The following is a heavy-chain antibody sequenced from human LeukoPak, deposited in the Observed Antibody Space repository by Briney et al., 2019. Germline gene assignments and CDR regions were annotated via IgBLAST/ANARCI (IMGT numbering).Heavy chain of an antibody. CDR2: IYSGGST. V-gene: IGHV3-53*01. Sequence: GGSLRLSCAASGFTVSSNYMSWVREAPGKGLEWVSVIYSGGSTYYADSVKGRFTISRDNSKNTLYLQMNSLRAEDTAVYYCARVRGVVAWDLWGRGTLVTVSS. CDR3: ARVRGVVAWDL. D-gene: IGHD3-10*01. J-gene: IGHJ2*01. CDR1: GFTVSSNY.